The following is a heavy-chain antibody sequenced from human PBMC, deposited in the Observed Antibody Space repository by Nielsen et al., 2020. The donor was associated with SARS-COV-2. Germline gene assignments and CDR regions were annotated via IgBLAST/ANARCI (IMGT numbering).Heavy chain of an antibody. V-gene: IGHV3-64D*06. CDR3: ARVPGTGNGY. D-gene: IGHD1-1*01. Sequence: GESLKISCSASGFTFSSYAMHWVRQAPGKGLEYVSAISSNGGSTYYADSVKGRFTISRDNSKNTLYLQMSSLRAEDTAVYYCARVPGTGNGYWGQGTLVTVSS. CDR2: ISSNGGST. J-gene: IGHJ4*02. CDR1: GFTFSSYA.